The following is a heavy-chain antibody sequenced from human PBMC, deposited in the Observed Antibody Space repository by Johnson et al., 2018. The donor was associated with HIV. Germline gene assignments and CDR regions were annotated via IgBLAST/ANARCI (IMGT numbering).Heavy chain of an antibody. CDR2: IKSKTDGGTT. D-gene: IGHD3-10*01. CDR1: GFTFSNAW. J-gene: IGHJ3*02. CDR3: TTDQGYYGDAFDI. V-gene: IGHV3-15*01. Sequence: VQLVESGGGLVKPGGSLRLSCAASGFTFSNAWMSWVRQAPGKGLEWVGRIKSKTDGGTTDYAAPVKGRFTISRDDSKNTPYLQMNSLKTEDTAVYYCTTDQGYYGDAFDIWGQGTMVTVSS.